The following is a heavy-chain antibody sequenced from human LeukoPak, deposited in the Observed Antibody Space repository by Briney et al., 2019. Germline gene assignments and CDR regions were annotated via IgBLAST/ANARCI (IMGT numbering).Heavy chain of an antibody. Sequence: GESLKISCKGSGYSFTSYWIGWVRQMPGKGLEWMGIIYPGDSDTRYSPSFQGQVTISADKSISTAYLQWSSLKASDTAMYYCARVLVVVTTPNWFDPWRQGTLVTVST. CDR3: ARVLVVVTTPNWFDP. CDR1: GYSFTSYW. CDR2: IYPGDSDT. V-gene: IGHV5-51*01. J-gene: IGHJ5*02. D-gene: IGHD3-22*01.